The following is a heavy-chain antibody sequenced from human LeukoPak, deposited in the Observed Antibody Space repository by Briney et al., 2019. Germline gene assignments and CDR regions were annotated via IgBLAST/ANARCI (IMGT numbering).Heavy chain of an antibody. CDR2: FEPEDGET. Sequence: ASVKVSCKVSGYTLTELSMHWVRQAPGKGLEWMGGFEPEDGETIYEQKFQGRVTMTEDTSTDTAYMELSSLRSEDTAVYYCATRQGVVGDFDYWGQGTLVTVSS. D-gene: IGHD2-15*01. CDR3: ATRQGVVGDFDY. CDR1: GYTLTELS. V-gene: IGHV1-24*01. J-gene: IGHJ4*02.